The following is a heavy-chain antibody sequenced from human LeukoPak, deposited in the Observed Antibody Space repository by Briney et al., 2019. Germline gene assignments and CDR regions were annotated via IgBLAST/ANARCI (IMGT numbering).Heavy chain of an antibody. CDR2: IRYDGSNK. J-gene: IGHJ4*02. CDR1: GFTFSSYG. Sequence: GGSLRLSCAASGFTFSSYGMHWVRQAPGKGLEWVAFIRYDGSNKYYADSVKGRFTISRDNSKNTLYLQMNSLRAEDTVVYYCAKDGNKYYGSGSYFDYWGQGTLVTVSS. D-gene: IGHD3-10*01. V-gene: IGHV3-30*02. CDR3: AKDGNKYYGSGSYFDY.